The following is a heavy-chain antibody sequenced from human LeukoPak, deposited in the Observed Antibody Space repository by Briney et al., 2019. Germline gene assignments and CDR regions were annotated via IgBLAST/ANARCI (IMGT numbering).Heavy chain of an antibody. CDR3: ARDRYSSGPFDY. V-gene: IGHV4-59*11. D-gene: IGHD3-22*01. Sequence: SETLSLTCTVSGGSISSHYGSWIRQPPGKGLEWIGYIYYSGSTNYNPSLKSRVTISVDTSKNQFSLKLSSVTAADTAVYYCARDRYSSGPFDYWGQGTLVTVSS. J-gene: IGHJ4*02. CDR1: GGSISSHY. CDR2: IYYSGST.